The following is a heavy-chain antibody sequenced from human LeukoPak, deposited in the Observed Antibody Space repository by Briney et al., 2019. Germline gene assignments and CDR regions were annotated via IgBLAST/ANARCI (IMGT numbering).Heavy chain of an antibody. CDR1: GFTFRDYW. CDR3: AAQDTFFDS. J-gene: IGHJ4*02. V-gene: IGHV3-53*01. CDR2: VYTYGTT. D-gene: IGHD2-15*01. Sequence: GGSLRLSCAASGFTFRDYWMTWVRQAPGKGLEWVSTVYTYGTTYYADSVKGRFTISRDNSKNTLYLQMNSLRPEDTAVYYCAAQDTFFDSWGQGTLVTVSS.